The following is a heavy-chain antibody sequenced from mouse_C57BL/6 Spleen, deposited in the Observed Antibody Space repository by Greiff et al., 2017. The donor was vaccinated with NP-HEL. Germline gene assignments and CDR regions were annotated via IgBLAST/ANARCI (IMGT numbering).Heavy chain of an antibody. V-gene: IGHV5-17*01. CDR3: ARQLRPDYYAMDY. Sequence: EVKVVESGGGLVKPGGSLKLSCAASGFTFSDYGMHWVRQAPEKGLEWVAYISSGSSTIYYADTVKGRFTISRDNAKNTLFLQMTSLRSEDTAMYYCARQLRPDYYAMDYWGQGTSVTVSS. CDR2: ISSGSSTI. J-gene: IGHJ4*01. D-gene: IGHD3-2*02. CDR1: GFTFSDYG.